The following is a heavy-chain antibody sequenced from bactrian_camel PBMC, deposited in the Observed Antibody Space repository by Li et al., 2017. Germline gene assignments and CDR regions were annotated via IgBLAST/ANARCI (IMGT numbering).Heavy chain of an antibody. D-gene: IGHD6*01. CDR2: TLLNGHST. J-gene: IGHJ4*01. CDR1: GSTYSDHC. Sequence: VESGGGLVQPGGSLRLSCTASGSTYSDHCLGWFRQAPGKEREGVATTLLNGHSTYYTDSVKGRFTISQDNARNTVYLQMNSLQPEDTAMYYCAAKSSSYGISGCRLSSEYSSWGQGTQVTVS. V-gene: IGHV3S25*01. CDR3: AAKSSSYGISGCRLSSEYSS.